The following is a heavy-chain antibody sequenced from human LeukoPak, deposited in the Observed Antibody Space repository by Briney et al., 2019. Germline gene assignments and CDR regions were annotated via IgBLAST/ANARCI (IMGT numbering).Heavy chain of an antibody. D-gene: IGHD3-16*01. CDR3: ARGRSNRGY. Sequence: SEALSLTCTISGGSISSYYWTWIRQPPGKGLEWIGEINHSESTTTNYHPSLKSRVNMSVDTSRKQFSLKLSSVTAADTAVYYCARGRSNRGYWGQGTLVTVSS. V-gene: IGHV4-34*01. CDR2: INHSESTTT. CDR1: GGSISSYY. J-gene: IGHJ4*02.